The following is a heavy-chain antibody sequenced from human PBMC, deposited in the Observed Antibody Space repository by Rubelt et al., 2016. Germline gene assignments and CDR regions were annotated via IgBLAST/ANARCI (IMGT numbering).Heavy chain of an antibody. CDR1: GGSFSGYY. CDR3: ARRRRYSGSSYWYFDL. J-gene: IGHJ2*01. V-gene: IGHV4-34*01. D-gene: IGHD1-26*01. Sequence: QVQLQQWGAGLLKPSETLSLTCAVYGGSFSGYYWSWIRQPPGKGLEWIGEINHSGSTNYNPSLKSRVTRSVDTSKNQSSLKRGSVTAADTAVYYCARRRRYSGSSYWYFDLWGRGTLVTVSS. CDR2: INHSGST.